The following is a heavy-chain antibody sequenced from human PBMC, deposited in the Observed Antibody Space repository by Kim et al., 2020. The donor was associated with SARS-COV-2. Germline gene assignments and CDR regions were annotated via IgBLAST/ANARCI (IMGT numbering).Heavy chain of an antibody. CDR1: GGSINRSGFF. Sequence: SETLSLTCSVSGGSINRSGFFWGWIRLPPGKGLEWIGSLHYSGTTQYNPSLKSRITMSVDTSKNQFSLKLTSMTASDTAVYFCARIVGYVTYWGQGTLVTVSS. CDR3: ARIVGYVTY. D-gene: IGHD2-21*01. V-gene: IGHV4-39*01. CDR2: LHYSGTT. J-gene: IGHJ4*02.